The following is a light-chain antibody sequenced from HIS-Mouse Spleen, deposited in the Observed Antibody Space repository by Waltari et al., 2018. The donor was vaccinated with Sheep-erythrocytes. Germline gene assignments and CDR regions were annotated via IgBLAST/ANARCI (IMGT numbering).Light chain of an antibody. CDR2: YKSDSDK. CDR1: SGINFGTYR. J-gene: IGLJ1*01. V-gene: IGLV5-45*03. Sequence: QAVLTQPSSLSASPGASASLTCTLRSGINFGTYRIYWYQQQPGSPPQYLLRYKSDSDKQQGSGVPSRFSGSKDASANAGILLISGLQSEDEADYYCMIWHSSAYVFGTGTKVTVL. CDR3: MIWHSSAYV.